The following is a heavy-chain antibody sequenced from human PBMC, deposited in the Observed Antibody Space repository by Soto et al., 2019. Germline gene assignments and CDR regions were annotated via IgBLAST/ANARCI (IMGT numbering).Heavy chain of an antibody. CDR1: GGSISSGGYY. CDR3: ARDRRYYDSSGYYYVGWFDP. V-gene: IGHV4-31*03. D-gene: IGHD3-22*01. Sequence: QVQLQESGPGLVKPSQTLSLTCTVSGGSISSGGYYWSWIRQRPGKGLEWIGYIYYSGSTYYNPSLKSRVTISVDTSKNQFSLKLSSVTAADTAVYYCARDRRYYDSSGYYYVGWFDPWGQGTLVTVSS. J-gene: IGHJ5*02. CDR2: IYYSGST.